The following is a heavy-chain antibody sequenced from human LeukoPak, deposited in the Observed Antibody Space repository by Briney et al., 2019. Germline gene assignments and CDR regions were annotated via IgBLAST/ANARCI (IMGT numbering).Heavy chain of an antibody. CDR2: INPSGGST. CDR3: ARASGGGSSWCRSCYFDY. V-gene: IGHV1-46*01. Sequence: GASVKVSCKASGYTFTGYYMHWVRQAPGQGLEWMGIINPSGGSTSYAQKFQGRVTMTRDMSTSTVYMELSSLRSEDTAVYYCARASGGGSSWCRSCYFDYWGQGTLVTVSS. CDR1: GYTFTGYY. D-gene: IGHD6-13*01. J-gene: IGHJ4*02.